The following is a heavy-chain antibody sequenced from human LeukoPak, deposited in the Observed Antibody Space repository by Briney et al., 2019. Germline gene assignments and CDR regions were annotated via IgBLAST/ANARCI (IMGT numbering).Heavy chain of an antibody. Sequence: GGSLRLSCAASGFTVSSNYMSWVRQAPGKGLEWVSVIYSGGSTYYADSVKGRFTISRDNSKNTLYLQMNSLRAEDTAVYYCARRSDYGDYGYYVDYWGQGTLVTVSS. CDR3: ARRSDYGDYGYYVDY. J-gene: IGHJ4*02. V-gene: IGHV3-53*01. CDR1: GFTVSSNY. D-gene: IGHD4-17*01. CDR2: IYSGGST.